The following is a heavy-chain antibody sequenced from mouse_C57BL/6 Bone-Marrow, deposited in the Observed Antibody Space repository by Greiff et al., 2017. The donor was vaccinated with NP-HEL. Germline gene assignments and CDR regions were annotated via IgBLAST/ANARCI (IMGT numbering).Heavy chain of an antibody. D-gene: IGHD1-1*01. Sequence: VKLVESGGDLVKPGGSLKLSCAASGFTFSSYGMSWVRQTPDKRLEWVATISSGGSYTYYPDSVKGRFTISRDNAKNTLYLQMSSLKSEDTAMYYCARQAITTGGYFDVWGTGTTVTVSS. CDR3: ARQAITTGGYFDV. V-gene: IGHV5-6*02. CDR2: ISSGGSYT. CDR1: GFTFSSYG. J-gene: IGHJ1*03.